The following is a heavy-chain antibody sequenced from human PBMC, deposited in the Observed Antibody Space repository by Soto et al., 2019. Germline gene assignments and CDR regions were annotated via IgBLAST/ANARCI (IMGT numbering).Heavy chain of an antibody. D-gene: IGHD6-13*01. V-gene: IGHV4-59*01. CDR2: IYYSGST. Sequence: PSETLSLTCTVSGGSISSYYWSWIRQPPGKGLEWIGYIYYSGSTNYNPSLKSRVTISVDTSKNQFSLKLSSVTAADTAVYYCATYSSRNKFRYWGQGTLVTVS. CDR3: ATYSSRNKFRY. J-gene: IGHJ4*02. CDR1: GGSISSYY.